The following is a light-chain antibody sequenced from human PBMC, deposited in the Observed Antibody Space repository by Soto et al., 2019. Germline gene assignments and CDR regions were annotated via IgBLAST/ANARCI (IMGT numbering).Light chain of an antibody. V-gene: IGLV1-36*01. CDR2: YDD. Sequence: QSVLTQPPSVSAAPRQRVTISCSGSSSNIGNNAVNWYQQLPGKAPKFLIYYDDLLPSGVSDRFSGSKSGTSASLAISGLQSEDEAVYYCATWDDSLNAVVFGGGTKLTVL. J-gene: IGLJ2*01. CDR3: ATWDDSLNAVV. CDR1: SSNIGNNA.